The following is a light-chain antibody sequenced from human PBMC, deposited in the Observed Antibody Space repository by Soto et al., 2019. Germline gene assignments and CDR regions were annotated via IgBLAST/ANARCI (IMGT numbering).Light chain of an antibody. Sequence: EIVLTQSPGTLSVSPGERATLSCRASQSVSSNLAWYQQKHGQAPRLLIYGASTRAADIPDRFSGSGSGTDFTLTINRLEPEDFAVYYCQQYDSSPRTFGQGTKVDIK. V-gene: IGKV3-20*01. J-gene: IGKJ1*01. CDR3: QQYDSSPRT. CDR2: GAS. CDR1: QSVSSN.